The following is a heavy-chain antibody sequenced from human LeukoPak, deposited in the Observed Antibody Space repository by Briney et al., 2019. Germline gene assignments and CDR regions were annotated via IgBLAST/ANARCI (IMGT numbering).Heavy chain of an antibody. CDR2: SLGKIDGGTT. CDR3: TTDNGQKAFDI. V-gene: IGHV3-15*01. Sequence: GGSLRLSCEASGFTFRSYWMSWVRQAPGKGLEWVGRSLGKIDGGTTDYAAPVKGRFTISRDDSKNTLYLQMNSLKTEDTAVYYCTTDNGQKAFDIWGQGTKVTVSS. CDR1: GFTFRSYW. J-gene: IGHJ3*02.